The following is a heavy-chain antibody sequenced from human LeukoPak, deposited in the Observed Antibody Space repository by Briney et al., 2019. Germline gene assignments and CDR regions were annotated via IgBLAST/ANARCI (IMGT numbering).Heavy chain of an antibody. D-gene: IGHD5-24*01. CDR1: GDSVSSNSAA. CDR2: TYYRSKWYN. CDR3: ARLNPRDGYNPGPYGMDV. Sequence: SQTLSLTCAISGDSVSSNSAAWNWIRQSPSRGLEWLGRTYYRSKWYNDYAVSVKSRITINPDTSKNQFSLQLNSVTPEDTAVYYCARLNPRDGYNPGPYGMDVWGQGTTVTVFS. V-gene: IGHV6-1*01. J-gene: IGHJ6*02.